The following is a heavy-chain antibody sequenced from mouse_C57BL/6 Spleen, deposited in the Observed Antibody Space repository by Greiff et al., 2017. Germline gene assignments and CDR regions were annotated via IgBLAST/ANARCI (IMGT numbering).Heavy chain of an antibody. D-gene: IGHD2-1*01. CDR3: ARGGNYFYYAMDY. CDR2: ISSGGSYT. J-gene: IGHJ4*01. CDR1: GFTFSSYG. Sequence: EVKVVESGGDLVKPGGSLKLSCAASGFTFSSYGMSWVRQTPDKRLEWVATISSGGSYTYYPDSVKGRFTISRDNAKNTLYLQMSSLKSEDTAMYYCARGGNYFYYAMDYWGQGTSVTVSS. V-gene: IGHV5-6*01.